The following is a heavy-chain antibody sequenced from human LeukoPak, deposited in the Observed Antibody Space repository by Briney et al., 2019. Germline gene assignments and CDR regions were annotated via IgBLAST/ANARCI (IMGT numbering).Heavy chain of an antibody. CDR3: ARGHGGNVDY. J-gene: IGHJ4*02. D-gene: IGHD4-23*01. Sequence: GGSLRLSCAASGFTFSTYALSWVRQAPGKGLEWVSAISPSGDGAYYADSVKGRFTISRDNSKNTLYVQMNSLRAEDTAVYYCARGHGGNVDYWGRGTLVTVSS. V-gene: IGHV3-23*01. CDR2: ISPSGDGA. CDR1: GFTFSTYA.